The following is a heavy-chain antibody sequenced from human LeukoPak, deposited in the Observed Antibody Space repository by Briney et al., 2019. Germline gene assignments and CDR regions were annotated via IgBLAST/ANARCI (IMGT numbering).Heavy chain of an antibody. V-gene: IGHV4-59*01. CDR1: GGSNSSYY. Sequence: SETLSLTCTVSGGSNSSYYWSWIRQPPGKGLEWIGYIYYSGSTNYNPSLKSRVAISVDTSKNQFSLKLSSVTAADTAVYYCARERTDYGSGSYYTDYWGQGTLVTVSS. CDR2: IYYSGST. CDR3: ARERTDYGSGSYYTDY. J-gene: IGHJ4*02. D-gene: IGHD3-10*01.